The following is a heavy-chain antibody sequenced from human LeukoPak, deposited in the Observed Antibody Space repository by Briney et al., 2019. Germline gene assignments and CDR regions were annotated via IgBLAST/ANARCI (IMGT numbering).Heavy chain of an antibody. D-gene: IGHD5-18*01. CDR3: ARDDVDTPMEFDY. CDR1: GGSVSSGSYY. Sequence: PSETLSLTCTVSGGSVSSGSYYWSWIRQPPGKGLEWIGYIYYSGSTNYNPSLKSRVTISVDTSKNQFSLKLSSVTAADTAVYYCARDDVDTPMEFDYWGQGTLVTVSS. V-gene: IGHV4-61*01. CDR2: IYYSGST. J-gene: IGHJ4*02.